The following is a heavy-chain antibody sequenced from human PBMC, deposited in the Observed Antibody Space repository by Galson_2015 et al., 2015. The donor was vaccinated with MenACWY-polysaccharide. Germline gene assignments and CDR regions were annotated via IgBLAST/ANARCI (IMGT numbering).Heavy chain of an antibody. CDR3: ARDAKLLASRDAVDI. V-gene: IGHV3-48*02. CDR2: ISGSSSTI. Sequence: SLRLSCAASGFTFTSYAMSWVRQAPGKGLEWVSYISGSSSTIYYADSVKGRFTISRDNAKNSLYLQMDSLRDDDTAVYYCARDAKLLASRDAVDIWDHWSLVTVSS. CDR1: GFTFTSYA. J-gene: IGHJ3*02. D-gene: IGHD2-21*01.